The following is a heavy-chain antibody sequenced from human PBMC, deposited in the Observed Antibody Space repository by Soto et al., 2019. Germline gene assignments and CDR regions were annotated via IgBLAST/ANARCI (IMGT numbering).Heavy chain of an antibody. CDR3: ARLTVREFYDDSSGYYSRRAFDI. J-gene: IGHJ3*02. CDR1: GFTFGSYS. V-gene: IGHV3-48*02. CDR2: ISSSSSTI. D-gene: IGHD3-22*01. Sequence: GGSLRLSCAASGFTFGSYSMNWVRQAQGKGLEWVSYISSSSSTIYYADSVKGRFTISRDKAKNSLYLQMNSLRDEDTAVYYCARLTVREFYDDSSGYYSRRAFDIWGQGTMVTVSS.